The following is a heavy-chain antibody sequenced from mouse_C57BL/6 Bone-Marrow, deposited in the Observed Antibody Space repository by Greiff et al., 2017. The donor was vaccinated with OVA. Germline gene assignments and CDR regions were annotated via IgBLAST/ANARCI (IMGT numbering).Heavy chain of an antibody. CDR3: ARGVSTYAMDY. Sequence: EVKVVESEGGLVQPGSSMKLSCTASGFTFSDYYMAWVRQVPEKGLEWVANINYDGSSTYYLDSLKSRFIISRDNAKNILYLQMSSLKSEDTATYYCARGVSTYAMDYWGQGTSVTVSS. CDR1: GFTFSDYY. J-gene: IGHJ4*01. CDR2: INYDGSST. V-gene: IGHV5-16*01.